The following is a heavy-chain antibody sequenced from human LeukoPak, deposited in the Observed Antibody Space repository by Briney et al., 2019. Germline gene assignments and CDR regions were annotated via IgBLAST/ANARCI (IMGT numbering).Heavy chain of an antibody. Sequence: PGGSLRLSCAASGFTFSSYAMHWVRQAPGKGLEWVAVISYDGSNKYYADSVKGRFTISRDNSKNTLYLQMNSLRAEDTAVYYCAREATDLPIVVAYDAFDIWGQGTMVTVSS. CDR1: GFTFSSYA. D-gene: IGHD3-22*01. CDR3: AREATDLPIVVAYDAFDI. J-gene: IGHJ3*02. CDR2: ISYDGSNK. V-gene: IGHV3-30-3*01.